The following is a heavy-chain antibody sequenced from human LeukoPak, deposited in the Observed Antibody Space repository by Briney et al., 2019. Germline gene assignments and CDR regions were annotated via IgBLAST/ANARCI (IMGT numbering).Heavy chain of an antibody. CDR3: ARNYYDSSGDYDAFDI. CDR2: IYYSGST. J-gene: IGHJ3*02. Sequence: PSETLSLTCTVSGDSISTYYWSWIRQPPGKGLEWVGYIYYSGSTNYNPSLKSRVTISVDTSKNQFSLKLSSVTAADTAVYYCARNYYDSSGDYDAFDIWGQGTMVTVSS. V-gene: IGHV4-59*01. CDR1: GDSISTYY. D-gene: IGHD3-22*01.